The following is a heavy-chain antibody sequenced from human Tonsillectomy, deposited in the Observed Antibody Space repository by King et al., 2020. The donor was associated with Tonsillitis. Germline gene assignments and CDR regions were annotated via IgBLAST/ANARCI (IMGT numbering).Heavy chain of an antibody. CDR2: ISASGAT. J-gene: IGHJ5*01. CDR3: ARQDYGESAFRDS. Sequence: VQLQESGPGLVKPSETLSLTCTVSSGSFSSYFWTWIRQPAGKEMEWIGRISASGATYYNPSLKSRITMSIESSKKQFSLRLRSVTAADTATYYCARQDYGESAFRDSWGRGTLVTISS. V-gene: IGHV4-4*07. CDR1: SGSFSSYF. D-gene: IGHD4/OR15-4a*01.